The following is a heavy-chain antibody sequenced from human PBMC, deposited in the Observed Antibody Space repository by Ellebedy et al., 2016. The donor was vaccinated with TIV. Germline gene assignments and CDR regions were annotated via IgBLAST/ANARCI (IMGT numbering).Heavy chain of an antibody. Sequence: PGGSLRLSCAASGFSFSNYWMSWVRQAPGKGLEWVANIKGDGSGKYYVDSVKGRFTISRDNAENAVYLQMYSLRSEDSAVYYCARDFRGTGSHDYWGQGSLVTVSS. CDR3: ARDFRGTGSHDY. D-gene: IGHD1-1*01. V-gene: IGHV3-7*01. CDR1: GFSFSNYW. CDR2: IKGDGSGK. J-gene: IGHJ4*02.